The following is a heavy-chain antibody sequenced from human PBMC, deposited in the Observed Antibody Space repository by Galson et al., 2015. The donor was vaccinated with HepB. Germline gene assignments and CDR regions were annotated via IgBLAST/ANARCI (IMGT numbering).Heavy chain of an antibody. J-gene: IGHJ4*02. CDR2: IIPILGIA. CDR3: ASNVGEIAAAGTGDY. D-gene: IGHD6-13*01. CDR1: GGTFSSYA. Sequence: SVKVSCKASGGTFSSYAISWVRQAPGQGLEWMGRIIPILGIANYAQKFQGRVTITADKSTSTAYMELSSLRSEDTAVYYCASNVGEIAAAGTGDYWGQGTLVTVSS. V-gene: IGHV1-69*04.